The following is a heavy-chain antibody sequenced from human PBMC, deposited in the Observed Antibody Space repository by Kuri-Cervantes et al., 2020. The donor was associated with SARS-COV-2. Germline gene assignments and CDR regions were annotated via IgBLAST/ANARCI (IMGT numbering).Heavy chain of an antibody. V-gene: IGHV1-69*10. CDR3: ARSEGYSSSWLPGWFDP. J-gene: IGHJ5*02. CDR2: IIPILGIA. Sequence: SVKVSCKASGGTFSSYAISWVRQAPGQGLEWMGGIIPILGIANYAQKFQGRVTITADKSTSTAYMELSSLRSEDTAVYYCARSEGYSSSWLPGWFDPWGHGTLVTVSS. CDR1: GGTFSSYA. D-gene: IGHD6-13*01.